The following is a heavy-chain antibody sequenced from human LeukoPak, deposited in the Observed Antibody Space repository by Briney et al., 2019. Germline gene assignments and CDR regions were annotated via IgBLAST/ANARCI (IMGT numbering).Heavy chain of an antibody. V-gene: IGHV1-69*04. Sequence: SVKVSCKASGGTFSSYTISWVRQAPGQGLEWMGRIIPILGIANYAQNFQGRVTITADKSTSTAYMELSSLRSEDTAVYYCARDGVPAATTDSLFYYYYYYMDVWGKGTTVTVSS. J-gene: IGHJ6*03. CDR1: GGTFSSYT. CDR2: IIPILGIA. D-gene: IGHD2-2*01. CDR3: ARDGVPAATTDSLFYYYYYYMDV.